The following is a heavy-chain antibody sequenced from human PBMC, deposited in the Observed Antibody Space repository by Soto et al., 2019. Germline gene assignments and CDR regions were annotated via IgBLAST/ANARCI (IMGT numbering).Heavy chain of an antibody. CDR1: GGSISSYY. D-gene: IGHD5-12*01. J-gene: IGHJ4*02. V-gene: IGHV4-59*01. CDR2: IYYSGST. CDR3: ASSGYDEGGFYY. Sequence: QVQLQESGPGLVKPSETLSLTCTVSGGSISSYYWSWIRQPPGKGLEWIGYIYYSGSTNYNPSLKSRVTIPLDTSKNRFSLKLSSMTAADTAVYYCASSGYDEGGFYYWGQGTLVAVSS.